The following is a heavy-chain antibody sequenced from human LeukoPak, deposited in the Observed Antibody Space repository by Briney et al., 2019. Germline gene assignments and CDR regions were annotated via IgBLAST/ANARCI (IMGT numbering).Heavy chain of an antibody. V-gene: IGHV1-8*01. D-gene: IGHD6-13*01. J-gene: IGHJ4*02. CDR3: ARAPMGAAALY. CDR1: GYTFTSYD. Sequence: ASVKVSCKASGYTFTSYDINWVRQATGQGLEWMGWMNPNSGNTGYAQKFQGRVTMTRNTSISTAYMELSSLRSEDMAFYYCARAPMGAAALYWGQGTLVTVSS. CDR2: MNPNSGNT.